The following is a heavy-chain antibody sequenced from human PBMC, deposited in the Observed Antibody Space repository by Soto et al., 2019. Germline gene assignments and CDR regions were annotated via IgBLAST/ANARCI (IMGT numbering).Heavy chain of an antibody. D-gene: IGHD3-16*01. CDR1: GFIFSTYT. J-gene: IGHJ6*02. CDR2: ISSSSRDI. CDR3: ARGSWGGDGIDV. Sequence: RRLSCAASGFIFSTYTINWVRQAPGKGLEWVASISSSSRDIFYADSVKARFTISRDNANSSVDLQMNSLRVGDTAIYYCARGSWGGDGIDVWGQGTTVTVSS. V-gene: IGHV3-21*01.